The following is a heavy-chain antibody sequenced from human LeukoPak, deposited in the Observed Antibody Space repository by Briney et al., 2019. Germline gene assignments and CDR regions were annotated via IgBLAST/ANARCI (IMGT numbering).Heavy chain of an antibody. V-gene: IGHV3-30-3*01. CDR2: ISYDGSNK. J-gene: IGHJ4*02. CDR3: ARDLEYFDY. CDR1: GFTFSSYA. Sequence: QSGGSLRLSCAASGFTFSSYAMHWVRQAPGKGLEWVAVISYDGSNKYYADSVKGRFTISRDNSKNTLYLQMNSLRAEDTAVYYCARDLEYFDYWGQGTLVTVSS.